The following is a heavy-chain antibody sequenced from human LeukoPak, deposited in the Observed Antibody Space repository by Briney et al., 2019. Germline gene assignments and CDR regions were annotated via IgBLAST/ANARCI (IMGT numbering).Heavy chain of an antibody. V-gene: IGHV4-59*01. CDR1: GGSISSYY. J-gene: IGHJ3*02. CDR3: ARAPFGDCSGGSCYYDAFDI. D-gene: IGHD2-15*01. Sequence: SETLSLTCTVSGGSISSYYWSWIRQPPGKGLEWIGYIYYSGSTNYNPSLKSRVTMSVDTSKNQFSLKLSSVTAADTAVYYCARAPFGDCSGGSCYYDAFDIWGQGTMVTVSS. CDR2: IYYSGST.